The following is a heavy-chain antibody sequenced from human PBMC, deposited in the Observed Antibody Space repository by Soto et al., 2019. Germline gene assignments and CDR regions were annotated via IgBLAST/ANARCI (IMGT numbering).Heavy chain of an antibody. CDR1: GFTFSSYA. CDR2: ISYDGSNK. CDR3: ARAGELFFYGMDV. D-gene: IGHD3-10*01. J-gene: IGHJ6*02. V-gene: IGHV3-30-3*01. Sequence: GGSLRLSCAASGFTFSSYAMHWVRQAPGKGLEWVAVISYDGSNKYYADSVKGRLTISRDNSKNTLYLQMNSLRAEDTAVYYCARAGELFFYGMDVWGQGTTVTVSS.